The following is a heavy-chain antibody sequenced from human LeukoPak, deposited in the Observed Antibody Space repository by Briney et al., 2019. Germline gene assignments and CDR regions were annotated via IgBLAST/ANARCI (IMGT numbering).Heavy chain of an antibody. D-gene: IGHD2-15*01. CDR2: IYYSGST. CDR1: GGSISSYY. J-gene: IGHJ4*02. Sequence: SETLSLTRTVSGGSISSYYWGWIRQPPGKGLEWIGSIYYSGSTYYNPSLKSRVTISVDTSKNQFSLKLSSVTAADTAVYYCARVVRYCSGGSCYRALYFDYWGQGTLVTVSS. V-gene: IGHV4-39*07. CDR3: ARVVRYCSGGSCYRALYFDY.